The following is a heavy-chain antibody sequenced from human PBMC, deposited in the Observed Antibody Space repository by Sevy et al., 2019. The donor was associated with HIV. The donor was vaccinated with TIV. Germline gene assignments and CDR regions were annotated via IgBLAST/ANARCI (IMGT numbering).Heavy chain of an antibody. D-gene: IGHD3-16*01. J-gene: IGHJ5*02. CDR3: ARDLGQGANYFDP. Sequence: GRSLRLSCAASGFTDSTKYINWVRQAPGKGLEWVSVIYNGGSTYYADSVKGRFTISRDNSKNTFFLQMNSLRPEDTAVYYCARDLGQGANYFDPWGQGTLVTVSS. CDR2: IYNGGST. CDR1: GFTDSTKY. V-gene: IGHV3-66*02.